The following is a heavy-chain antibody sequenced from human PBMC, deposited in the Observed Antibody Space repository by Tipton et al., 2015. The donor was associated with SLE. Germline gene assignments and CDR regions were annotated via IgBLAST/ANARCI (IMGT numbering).Heavy chain of an antibody. CDR3: ARRISVAGADYGMDV. Sequence: TLSLTCTVSRGSISSYYWSWIRQPPGQGLEWVGYISYSGKTNYNPSLESRVEMSADTSKNQFSLRLTSVTAADTAVYYCARRISVAGADYGMDVWGQGTSVTVSS. J-gene: IGHJ6*02. CDR1: RGSISSYY. CDR2: ISYSGKT. D-gene: IGHD6-19*01. V-gene: IGHV4-59*12.